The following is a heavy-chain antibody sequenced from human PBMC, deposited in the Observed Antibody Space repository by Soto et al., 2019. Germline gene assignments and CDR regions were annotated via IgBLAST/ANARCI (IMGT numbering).Heavy chain of an antibody. V-gene: IGHV3-48*01. CDR3: ARDRPRYCSSTSCLSEYFQH. CDR2: ISSSSSTI. D-gene: IGHD2-2*01. J-gene: IGHJ1*01. CDR1: GFTFSSYS. Sequence: EVQLVESGGGLVQPGGSLRLSCAASGFTFSSYSMNWVRQAAGKGLEWVSYISSSSSTIYYADSVKGRFTISRDTAKNSLYLQMNSLRAEDTAVYYCARDRPRYCSSTSCLSEYFQHWGQGTLVNVSS.